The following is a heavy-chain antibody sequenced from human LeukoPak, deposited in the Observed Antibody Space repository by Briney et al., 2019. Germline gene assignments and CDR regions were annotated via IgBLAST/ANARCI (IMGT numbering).Heavy chain of an antibody. Sequence: ASVKVSCKASGYTFTSYGISWVRQAPGQGLEWMGWISAYNGNTNYAQKFQGRVTITRDTSASTAYMELSSLRSEDTAVYYCARALSRIAVAGTPLNYYYYGMDVWGQGTTVTVSS. CDR2: ISAYNGNT. J-gene: IGHJ6*02. CDR1: GYTFTSYG. D-gene: IGHD6-19*01. CDR3: ARALSRIAVAGTPLNYYYYGMDV. V-gene: IGHV1-18*01.